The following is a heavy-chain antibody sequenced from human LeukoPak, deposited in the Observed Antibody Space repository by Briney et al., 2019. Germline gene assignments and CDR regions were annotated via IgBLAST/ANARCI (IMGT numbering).Heavy chain of an antibody. CDR2: ISSTSSTI. Sequence: GGSLRLSCAASGFTFSSYSMNWVRQAPGKGLEWVSYISSTSSTIYYADSVKGRFTISRDNAKNSLYLQMKSLRDEDTAVYYCAKDGYKWNFDNWGRGTLVTVSS. CDR1: GFTFSSYS. J-gene: IGHJ4*02. V-gene: IGHV3-48*02. CDR3: AKDGYKWNFDN. D-gene: IGHD5-24*01.